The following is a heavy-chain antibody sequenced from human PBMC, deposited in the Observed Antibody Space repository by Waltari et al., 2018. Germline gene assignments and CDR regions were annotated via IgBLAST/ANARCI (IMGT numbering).Heavy chain of an antibody. D-gene: IGHD3-10*02. V-gene: IGHV3-7*03. Sequence: EVHLLESGGGLVQPGGSLRLSCAASGFSLSAHWMTWVRQAPGKGMEWVAKIKYDGSATDHVDSVNGRFLSSRDNAKNSLYLQMNSVTAEDTAIYYCARGSASYVRFWDLWGQGTMVTVSS. CDR3: ARGSASYVRFWDL. J-gene: IGHJ4*02. CDR2: IKYDGSAT. CDR1: GFSLSAHW.